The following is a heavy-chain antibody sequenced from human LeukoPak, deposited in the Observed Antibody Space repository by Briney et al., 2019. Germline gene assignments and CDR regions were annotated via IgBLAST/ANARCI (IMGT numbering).Heavy chain of an antibody. V-gene: IGHV1-46*01. Sequence: ASVKVSCKASGYTSTSYYMHWVRQAPGQGLEWMGVINPSGGSTSYAQKFQGRVPMTRDTSTSTVYMELSSLRSEDTAVYYCARETFPNYYYYGMDVWGQGTTVTVSS. J-gene: IGHJ6*02. CDR2: INPSGGST. CDR1: GYTSTSYY. D-gene: IGHD2-21*01. CDR3: ARETFPNYYYYGMDV.